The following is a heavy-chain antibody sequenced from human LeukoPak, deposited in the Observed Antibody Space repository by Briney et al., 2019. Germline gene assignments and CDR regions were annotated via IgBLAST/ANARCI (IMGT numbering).Heavy chain of an antibody. CDR1: GGSISNYY. CDR2: IYYSGST. D-gene: IGHD3-10*01. Sequence: SETLSLTCTVSGGSISNYYWTWIRQPPGKGLEWIGNIYYSGSTNHNPSLKSRVTVSVDTSKNQFSLKLRSVTVADTAVYYCARDLYYGSGSYYGMDVWGKGTTVTVSS. J-gene: IGHJ6*04. V-gene: IGHV4-59*01. CDR3: ARDLYYGSGSYYGMDV.